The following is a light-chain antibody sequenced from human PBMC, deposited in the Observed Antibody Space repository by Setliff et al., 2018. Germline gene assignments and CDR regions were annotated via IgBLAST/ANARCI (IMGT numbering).Light chain of an antibody. V-gene: IGLV2-14*01. CDR2: EVS. CDR3: SSYRSSTRYA. J-gene: IGLJ1*01. Sequence: QSALTQPASVSGSPGQSITISCTGTSSDAGGYNYVSWYQQHPGKAPKLMIYEVSNRPSGVSNRFSGSKSGNTASLTISGLQAEDEADYYCSSYRSSTRYAFGTGTKVTVL. CDR1: SSDAGGYNY.